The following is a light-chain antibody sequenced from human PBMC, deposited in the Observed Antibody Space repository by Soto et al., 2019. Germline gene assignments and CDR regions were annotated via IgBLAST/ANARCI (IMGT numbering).Light chain of an antibody. J-gene: IGLJ2*01. V-gene: IGLV2-8*01. CDR2: EVN. CDR3: SSYAGSNNFV. CDR1: STDVGGYSY. Sequence: QSVLTQPPSASGSPGQSVTISCTGTSTDVGGYSYVSWYQQHPGKAPKLMIYEVNKRPSGVPDRFSGSKSGNTASLTVSGLQAEDEADYYCSSYAGSNNFVFGGGTKLTVL.